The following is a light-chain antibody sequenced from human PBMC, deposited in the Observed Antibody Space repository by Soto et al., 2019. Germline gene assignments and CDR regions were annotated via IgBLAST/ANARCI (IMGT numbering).Light chain of an antibody. CDR1: QSVSSS. CDR2: GAS. Sequence: EIVMTQSPATLSLSPGERATLSCRASQSVSSSLAWYQQKPGQAPRLLMYGASTRATGIPARFSGSGSGTEFTLTISSLQSEDFAVYYCQQYNNWPPWTFGQGTKVEIK. V-gene: IGKV3-15*01. CDR3: QQYNNWPPWT. J-gene: IGKJ1*01.